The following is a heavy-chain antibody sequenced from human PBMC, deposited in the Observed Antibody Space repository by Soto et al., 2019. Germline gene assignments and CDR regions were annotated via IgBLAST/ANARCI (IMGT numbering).Heavy chain of an antibody. V-gene: IGHV3-23*01. CDR3: AKELPGDRAHAYYFDY. D-gene: IGHD3-16*01. CDR2: ISGSGGST. J-gene: IGHJ4*02. Sequence: GGSLRLSCAASGFTFSSYAMSWVRQAPGKGLEWVSAISGSGGSTYYADSVKGRFTISRDNSKNTLYLQMNSLRAEDTAVYYCAKELPGDRAHAYYFDYWGQGTLVTVSS. CDR1: GFTFSSYA.